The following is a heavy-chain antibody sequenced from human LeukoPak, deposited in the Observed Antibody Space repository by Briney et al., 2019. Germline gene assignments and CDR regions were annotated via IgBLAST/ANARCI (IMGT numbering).Heavy chain of an antibody. D-gene: IGHD6-13*01. CDR2: ISSSSSYI. CDR1: GFTFSSYS. V-gene: IGHV3-21*01. J-gene: IGHJ3*02. Sequence: GSLRLSCAASGFTFSSYSMNWVRQAPGKGLEWVSSISSSSSYIYYADSVKGRFTISRDNAKNSLYLQMNSLRAEDTAVYYCARDRGVGIGAFDIWGQGTMVTVSS. CDR3: ARDRGVGIGAFDI.